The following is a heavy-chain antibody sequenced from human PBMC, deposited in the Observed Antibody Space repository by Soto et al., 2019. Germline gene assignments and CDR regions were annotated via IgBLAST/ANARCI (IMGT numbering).Heavy chain of an antibody. CDR2: ISYDGSNK. CDR1: GFSFSSYG. CDR3: AKDSSAGAFDP. Sequence: GGSLRLSCAASGFSFSSYGMNWVRQAPGKGLAWVAFISYDGSNKYYADSVKGRFTISRDNSKNTLYLQMNSLRAEDTAVYYCAKDSSAGAFDPWGQGTLVTVSS. V-gene: IGHV3-30*18. D-gene: IGHD1-26*01. J-gene: IGHJ5*02.